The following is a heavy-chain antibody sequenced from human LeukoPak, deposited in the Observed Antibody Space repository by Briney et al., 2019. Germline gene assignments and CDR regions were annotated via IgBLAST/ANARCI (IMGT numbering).Heavy chain of an antibody. D-gene: IGHD2-8*01. CDR3: ARAAAYCTNGVCYPPQGVNWFDP. V-gene: IGHV4-34*01. J-gene: IGHJ5*02. CDR2: INHSGST. Sequence: SETLSLTCAVYGGSFSGYYWSWIRQPPVKELEWIGEINHSGSTNYNPSLKSRVTISVDTSKNQFSLKLSSVTAADTAVYYCARAAAYCTNGVCYPPQGVNWFDPWGQGTLVTVSS. CDR1: GGSFSGYY.